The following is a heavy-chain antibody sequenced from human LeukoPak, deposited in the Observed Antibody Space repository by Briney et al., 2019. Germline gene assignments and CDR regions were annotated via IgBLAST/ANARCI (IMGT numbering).Heavy chain of an antibody. CDR1: GVSISSSNSY. CDR2: IYYSGDT. Sequence: PSETLSLTCTVSGVSISSSNSYWGWIRQPPGKGLEWIGSIYYSGDTYYNASLKSQVSISIDTSKNQFSLRLTSVTAADTAVYYCARQTGSGLFILPGGQGTLVTVPS. J-gene: IGHJ4*02. CDR3: ARQTGSGLFILP. D-gene: IGHD3/OR15-3a*01. V-gene: IGHV4-39*01.